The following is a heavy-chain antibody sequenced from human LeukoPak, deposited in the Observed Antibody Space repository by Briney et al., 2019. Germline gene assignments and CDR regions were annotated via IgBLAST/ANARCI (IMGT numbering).Heavy chain of an antibody. CDR2: IYYSGST. D-gene: IGHD3-9*01. J-gene: IGHJ4*02. CDR3: ARSKDILTGYCFDY. CDR1: GGSISSYY. V-gene: IGHV4-59*01. Sequence: PSETLSLTCTVSGGSISSYYWSWIRQPPGKGLECIGYIYYSGSTNYNPSLKSRVTISVDTSKNQFSLKLSSVTAADTAVYYCARSKDILTGYCFDYWGQGTLVTVSS.